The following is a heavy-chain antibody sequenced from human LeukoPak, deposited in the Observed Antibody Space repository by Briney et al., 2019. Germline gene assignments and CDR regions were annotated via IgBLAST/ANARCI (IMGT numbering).Heavy chain of an antibody. V-gene: IGHV3-15*01. Sequence: GGSLRLSCGASGFTFSNAWMNWVRQAPGKGLEWVARIKSEIGGGTTDYAAPVKGRFTIPRDDSKSTLYLQMNSLNIEDTAMYYCSTGGVNWNYVGFWGQGTLVTVSS. CDR3: STGGVNWNYVGF. J-gene: IGHJ1*01. CDR1: GFTFSNAW. CDR2: IKSEIGGGTT. D-gene: IGHD1-7*01.